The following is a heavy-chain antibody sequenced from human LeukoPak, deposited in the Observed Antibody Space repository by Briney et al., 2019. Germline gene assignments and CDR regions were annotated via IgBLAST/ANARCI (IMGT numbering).Heavy chain of an antibody. V-gene: IGHV4-59*01. CDR1: GGSISSYY. J-gene: IGHJ6*02. Sequence: PSETLSLTCTVSGGSISSYYWTWIRQPPGKGLEWIGYIYYSGNTNYNPSLKSRVTMSVDTSKNQLSLKLSSVTAADTAVYYCARDRWGASESSLVYYYYGMDVWGQGTTVTVSS. D-gene: IGHD3-10*01. CDR3: ARDRWGASESSLVYYYYGMDV. CDR2: IYYSGNT.